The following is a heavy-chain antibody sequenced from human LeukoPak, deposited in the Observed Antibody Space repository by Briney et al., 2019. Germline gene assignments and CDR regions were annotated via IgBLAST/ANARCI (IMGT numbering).Heavy chain of an antibody. CDR3: ARDKSGWLNDDAFDI. Sequence: SETLSLTCTVSGGSISNYYWSWIRQPAGKGLEWIGRIYTSGSTNYNPSLMSRVTMSVDTSKNQFSLKLSSVTAADTAVYYCARDKSGWLNDDAFDIWGQGTMVTVSS. V-gene: IGHV4-4*07. D-gene: IGHD6-19*01. J-gene: IGHJ3*02. CDR2: IYTSGST. CDR1: GGSISNYY.